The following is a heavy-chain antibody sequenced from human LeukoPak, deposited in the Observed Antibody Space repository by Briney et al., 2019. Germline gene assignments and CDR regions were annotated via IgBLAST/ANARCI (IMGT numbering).Heavy chain of an antibody. CDR3: ARGGSDYGGNLYYFDY. Sequence: SETLSLTCTVSGGSISSSSYYWGWIRQPPGKGLEWIGIIYYSGSTHYNPSLESRVTISVDTSQNHFSLKLSSMTAADTAVYYCARGGSDYGGNLYYFDYWGQGTLVTVSS. CDR2: IYYSGST. J-gene: IGHJ4*02. V-gene: IGHV4-39*02. D-gene: IGHD4-23*01. CDR1: GGSISSSSYY.